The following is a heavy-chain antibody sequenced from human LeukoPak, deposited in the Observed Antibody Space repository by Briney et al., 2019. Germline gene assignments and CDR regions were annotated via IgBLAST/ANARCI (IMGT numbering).Heavy chain of an antibody. D-gene: IGHD3-3*01. Sequence: ASVKVSCKASGYTFTSYDINWVRQATGQGLEWMGWMNPNSGNTGYAQKFQCRVPMTRNHSISTAYMEMSRLRSEDTAVYYCARLGPNYDFWSGYPRYYYYGMDVWGQGTTVTVSS. CDR1: GYTFTSYD. CDR2: MNPNSGNT. J-gene: IGHJ6*02. V-gene: IGHV1-8*01. CDR3: ARLGPNYDFWSGYPRYYYYGMDV.